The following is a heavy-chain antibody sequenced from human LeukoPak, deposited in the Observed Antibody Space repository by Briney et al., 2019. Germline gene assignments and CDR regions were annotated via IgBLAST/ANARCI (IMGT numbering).Heavy chain of an antibody. Sequence: GGSLRLSCAASGFTFSSCAMHWVRQAPGKGLEWVAVISYDGSNKYYADSVKGRFTISRDNSKNTLYLQMNSLRAEDTAVYYCARAPYCSGGSCYYYYGMDVWGQGTTVTVSS. V-gene: IGHV3-30-3*01. CDR1: GFTFSSCA. CDR3: ARAPYCSGGSCYYYYGMDV. D-gene: IGHD2-15*01. CDR2: ISYDGSNK. J-gene: IGHJ6*02.